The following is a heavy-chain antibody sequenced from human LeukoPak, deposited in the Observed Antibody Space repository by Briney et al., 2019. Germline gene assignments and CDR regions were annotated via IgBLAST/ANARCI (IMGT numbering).Heavy chain of an antibody. CDR3: ATNLIAATVDS. D-gene: IGHD6-13*01. J-gene: IGHJ4*02. CDR1: GYIFTGFY. V-gene: IGHV1-2*02. Sequence: ASVKVSCKASGYIFTGFYMHWVRQAPGQGLEWMGWINPNSGDTNYAQKFQGRVTMTRDTSISAAYMELSRLRSDDTAVYYCATNLIAATVDSWGQGTLVTVSS. CDR2: INPNSGDT.